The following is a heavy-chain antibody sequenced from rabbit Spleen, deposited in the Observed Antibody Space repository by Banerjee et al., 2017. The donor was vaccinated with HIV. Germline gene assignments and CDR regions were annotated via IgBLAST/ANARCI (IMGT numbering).Heavy chain of an antibody. CDR3: ARDTSTSFSSYGMDL. D-gene: IGHD1-1*01. Sequence: QSLEESGGDLVKPGASLTLTCTASGFSFSSRYYMCWVRQAPGKGLEWIACIHAGSSAFTYFANWAKGRFTISKTSSTTVTLQMTSLTAADTATYFCARDTSTSFSSYGMDLWGQGTLVTVS. V-gene: IGHV1S40*01. CDR1: GFSFSSRYY. J-gene: IGHJ6*01. CDR2: IHAGSSAFT.